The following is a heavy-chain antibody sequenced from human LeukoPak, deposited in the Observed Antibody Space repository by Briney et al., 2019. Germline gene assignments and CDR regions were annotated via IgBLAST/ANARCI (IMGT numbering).Heavy chain of an antibody. D-gene: IGHD6-19*01. CDR3: AQVGGAVAGTADY. CDR2: IRNDGSNR. Sequence: PGGSLRLSCAASGFTFSSYAMHWVRQAPGKGLEWVAFIRNDGSNRYYADSVKGRLTISRDNSKNALYLQMNSLKSEDTAVYYCAQVGGAVAGTADYWGQGTLVTVSS. V-gene: IGHV3-30*02. CDR1: GFTFSSYA. J-gene: IGHJ4*02.